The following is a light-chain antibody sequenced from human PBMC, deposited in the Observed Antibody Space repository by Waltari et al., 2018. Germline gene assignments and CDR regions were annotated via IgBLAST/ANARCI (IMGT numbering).Light chain of an antibody. CDR3: QQRINWTPHT. J-gene: IGKJ2*01. CDR2: DAS. Sequence: EIVLTQSPATLSLSPGDTATLSCRASQNVGSYLAWYQQKPGQPPRLLSYDASNRATGVPARFRGSGSGTDFTLTISSLEAEDFAVYYCQQRINWTPHTFGQGARLEIK. V-gene: IGKV3-11*01. CDR1: QNVGSY.